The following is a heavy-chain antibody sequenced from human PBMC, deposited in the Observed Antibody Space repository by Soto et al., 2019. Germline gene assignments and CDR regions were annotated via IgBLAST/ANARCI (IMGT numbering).Heavy chain of an antibody. J-gene: IGHJ4*02. D-gene: IGHD2-8*01. CDR3: AWTIVNAASPSDF. Sequence: PSETLSLTCTVSGDSISRGGYYWGWIRQHPGKGLEWIGYIYYDGDIFYNPSLKSRITISSDKSKNQFSLRLNYVTATDTAVYYCAWTIVNAASPSDFWGQGMLVTVSS. V-gene: IGHV4-31*03. CDR2: IYYDGDI. CDR1: GDSISRGGYY.